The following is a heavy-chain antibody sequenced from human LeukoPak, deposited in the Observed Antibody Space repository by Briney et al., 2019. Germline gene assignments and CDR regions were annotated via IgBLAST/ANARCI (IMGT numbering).Heavy chain of an antibody. Sequence: PSETLSLTFTVSGGSISSGGYYWSWIRQHPGKGLEWIGYIYYSGSTYYNPSLKSRVTISVDTSKNQFSLKLSSVTAADTAVYYCARVTAAAGPFDYWGQGTLVTVSS. J-gene: IGHJ4*02. CDR3: ARVTAAAGPFDY. D-gene: IGHD6-13*01. CDR1: GGSISSGGYY. CDR2: IYYSGST. V-gene: IGHV4-31*03.